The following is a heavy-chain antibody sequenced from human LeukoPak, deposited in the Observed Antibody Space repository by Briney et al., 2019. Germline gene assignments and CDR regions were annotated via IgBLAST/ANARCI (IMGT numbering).Heavy chain of an antibody. D-gene: IGHD3-16*01. CDR1: GGSFSGYY. J-gene: IGHJ4*02. CDR3: ARGSLGITFGGVMKY. V-gene: IGHV4-34*01. Sequence: PSETLSLTCAVYGGSFSGYYWSWIRQPPGKGLEWIGEINHSGSTNYNPSLKSRVTISVDTSKNQFSLKLSSVTAADTAVYYCARGSLGITFGGVMKYWGQGTLVTVSS. CDR2: INHSGST.